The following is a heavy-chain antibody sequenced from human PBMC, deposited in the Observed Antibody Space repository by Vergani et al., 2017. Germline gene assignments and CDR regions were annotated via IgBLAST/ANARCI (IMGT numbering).Heavy chain of an antibody. CDR2: IIPIFGTA. CDR3: ARGSSDGDYPGRYYGMDV. Sequence: QVQLVQSGAEVKNPGASVKVSCKASGYTFTSYGISWVRQAPGQGLEWMGRIIPIFGTANYAQKFQGRVTITADESTSTAYMELSSLRSEDTAVYYCARGSSDGDYPGRYYGMDVWGQGTTVTVSS. V-gene: IGHV1-69*13. CDR1: GYTFTSYG. D-gene: IGHD4-17*01. J-gene: IGHJ6*02.